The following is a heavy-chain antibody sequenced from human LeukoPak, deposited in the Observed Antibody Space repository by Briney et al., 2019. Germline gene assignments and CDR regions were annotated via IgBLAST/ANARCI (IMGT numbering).Heavy chain of an antibody. V-gene: IGHV4-34*01. Sequence: SETLSLTCAVYGGSFSGYYWSWIRQPPGKGLEWIGEINHSGSTNYNPSLKSRVTISVDTSKNQFSLKLSSVTAADTAVYYCARGRGYSGQGNRGQGTLVTVSS. J-gene: IGHJ4*02. CDR1: GGSFSGYY. CDR3: ARGRGYSGQGN. CDR2: INHSGST. D-gene: IGHD5-12*01.